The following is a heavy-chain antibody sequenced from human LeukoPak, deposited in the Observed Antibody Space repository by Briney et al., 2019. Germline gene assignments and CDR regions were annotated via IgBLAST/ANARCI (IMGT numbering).Heavy chain of an antibody. J-gene: IGHJ4*02. V-gene: IGHV4-39*01. Sequence: PSETLSLTCTVSGGSISSSSYYWGWIRQPPGKGLEWIGSIYYSGSTYYNPSLKSRVTISVDTSKNQFSLKLSSVTAADTAVYYCARCIAAAGTGDYWGQGTLVTVSS. CDR1: GGSISSSSYY. CDR2: IYYSGST. CDR3: ARCIAAAGTGDY. D-gene: IGHD6-13*01.